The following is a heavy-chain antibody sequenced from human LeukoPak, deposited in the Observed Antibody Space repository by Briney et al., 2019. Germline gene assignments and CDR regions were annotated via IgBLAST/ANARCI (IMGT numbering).Heavy chain of an antibody. D-gene: IGHD3-16*02. Sequence: GGSLRLSCAASGFTFSSYGMHWVRQVPGKGLEWVAVMSYDGSKKYYTDSVKGRFTISRDNSQNTLYLQMNSLRAEDTAVYYCARDPLRDDYVWGNYRNGADYWGQGTLVTVSS. CDR2: MSYDGSKK. CDR3: ARDPLRDDYVWGNYRNGADY. J-gene: IGHJ4*02. CDR1: GFTFSSYG. V-gene: IGHV3-30*12.